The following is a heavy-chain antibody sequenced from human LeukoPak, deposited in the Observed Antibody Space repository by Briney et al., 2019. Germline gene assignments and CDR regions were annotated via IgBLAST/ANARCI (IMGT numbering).Heavy chain of an antibody. D-gene: IGHD4/OR15-4a*01. J-gene: IGHJ6*03. CDR3: AKSASAYYYMDV. CDR2: MSHDGVKI. V-gene: IGHV3-30*18. Sequence: GRSLRLSCAASGFTSRTYAMHWVRQAPGKGLEWVAFMSHDGVKIFHADSVKGRFTISRDNSKNTLYLQMNSLRAEDTAVYYCAKSASAYYYMDVWGKGTTVTVSS. CDR1: GFTSRTYA.